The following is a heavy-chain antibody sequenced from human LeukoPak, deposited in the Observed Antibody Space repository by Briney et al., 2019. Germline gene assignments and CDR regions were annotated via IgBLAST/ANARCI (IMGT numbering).Heavy chain of an antibody. CDR1: GGSISSGDYY. J-gene: IGHJ4*02. D-gene: IGHD4-23*01. CDR3: ARGGDYGGKSETDY. CDR2: IYYSGST. Sequence: PSQTLSLTCTVSGGSISSGDYYWSWIRQPPGKGLEWIGYIYYSGSTYYNPSLKSRVTITVDTAKNQFSLKLSSVTAAGTAVYYCARGGDYGGKSETDYWGQGTLVTVSS. V-gene: IGHV4-30-4*08.